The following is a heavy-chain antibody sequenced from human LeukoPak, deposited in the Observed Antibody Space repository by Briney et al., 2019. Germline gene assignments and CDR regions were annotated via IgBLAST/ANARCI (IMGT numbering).Heavy chain of an antibody. CDR1: GFTFSSSG. D-gene: IGHD3-9*01. V-gene: IGHV3-23*01. Sequence: PGGSLRLSCAASGFTFSSSGMSWVRQAPGKGLEWVSGISDGGGSTYYADSVKGRFTISRDNSNNTLYLQMNSLRAEDTAVYYCANGYYDILTGYGIFDYWGQGTLVTVSS. J-gene: IGHJ4*02. CDR2: ISDGGGST. CDR3: ANGYYDILTGYGIFDY.